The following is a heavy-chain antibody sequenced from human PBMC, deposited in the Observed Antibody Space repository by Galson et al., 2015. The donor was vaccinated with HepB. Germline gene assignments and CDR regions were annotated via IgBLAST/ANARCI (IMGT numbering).Heavy chain of an antibody. V-gene: IGHV3-30*03. D-gene: IGHD3-10*01. Sequence: SLRLSCAASGFIFSTYGMHWVRQAPGKGLEWVAVISSDGRDKYYADSVKGRFSISRDNSKNTLYLQMNGPRAEDSAVYYCARSDLLDQWGQGTLVTVSS. CDR2: ISSDGRDK. CDR3: ARSDLLDQ. J-gene: IGHJ4*02. CDR1: GFIFSTYG.